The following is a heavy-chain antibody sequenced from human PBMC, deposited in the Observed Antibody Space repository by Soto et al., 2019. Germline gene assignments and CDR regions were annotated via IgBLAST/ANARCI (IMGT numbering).Heavy chain of an antibody. CDR3: AKEFGSTWIDH. J-gene: IGHJ4*02. D-gene: IGHD6-13*01. Sequence: GGSLRLSCAASGFTLTTYGMHWVRQAPGKGLEWVAAMSYDGTKEYYADSVKGRFTISRDSSRNTLFLQLNSLRAEDTAVYYCAKEFGSTWIDHWGEGTLVTVS. V-gene: IGHV3-30*18. CDR2: MSYDGTKE. CDR1: GFTLTTYG.